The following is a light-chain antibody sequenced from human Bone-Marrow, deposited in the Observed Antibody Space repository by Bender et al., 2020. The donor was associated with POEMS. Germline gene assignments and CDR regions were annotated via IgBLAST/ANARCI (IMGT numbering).Light chain of an antibody. CDR3: QVWDGTSDHWV. CDR1: NIGSKS. CDR2: EDT. J-gene: IGLJ3*02. Sequence: SYVLTQPPSVAVAPGQTATIACGGNNIGSKSVHWYQQKPGLAPILVVYEDTDRPSQIPERFSGSNSGSTATLTISRFEAGDEGDYYCQVWDGTSDHWVFGGGTKLTVL. V-gene: IGLV3-21*02.